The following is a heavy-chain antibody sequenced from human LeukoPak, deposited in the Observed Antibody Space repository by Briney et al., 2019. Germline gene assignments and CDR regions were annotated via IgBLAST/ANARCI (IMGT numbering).Heavy chain of an antibody. J-gene: IGHJ4*02. CDR3: AIHESSIPY. V-gene: IGHV3-23*01. CDR1: GLTFSNYA. D-gene: IGHD1-26*01. CDR2: ISAGSGST. Sequence: PGGSLRLSCAASGLTFSNYAMTWVRQAPGNGQEWVSGISAGSGSTYYADSVKGRFTISRDNSKNTLYLQMSSLRDEDTAIYYCAIHESSIPYWGQGTLVTVSS.